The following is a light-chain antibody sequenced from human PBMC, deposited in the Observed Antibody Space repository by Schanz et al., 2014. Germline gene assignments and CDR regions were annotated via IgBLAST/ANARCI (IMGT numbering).Light chain of an antibody. CDR2: DVS. CDR1: RSDIGGYNY. J-gene: IGLJ2*01. Sequence: QSALTQTASVSGSPGQSITISCTGTRSDIGGYNYVSWYQQHPGKAPKLMIYDVSNRPSGVSNRFSGSKSGNTASLTISGLQAEDEADYYCSSYGGSNFVVFGGGTKLTVL. CDR3: SSYGGSNFVV. V-gene: IGLV2-14*01.